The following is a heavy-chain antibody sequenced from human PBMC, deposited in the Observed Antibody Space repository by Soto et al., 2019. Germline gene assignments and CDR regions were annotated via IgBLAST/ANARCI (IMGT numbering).Heavy chain of an antibody. CDR2: ISSGSATI. D-gene: IGHD6-6*01. V-gene: IGHV3-48*02. J-gene: IGHJ2*01. CDR1: GFTFSSYG. CDR3: ARDSASYSSSSGSYWYFDL. Sequence: EVQLVESGGGLVQPGGSLRLSCAASGFTFSSYGMNWVRQTPGKGLDWVSYISSGSATIYYADSVKGRFTISRDTAKNSVYLQMDSLRDEDTAVYYCARDSASYSSSSGSYWYFDLWGRGTLVTVSS.